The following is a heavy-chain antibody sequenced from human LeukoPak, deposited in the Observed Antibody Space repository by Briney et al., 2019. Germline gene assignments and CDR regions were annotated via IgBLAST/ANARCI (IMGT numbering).Heavy chain of an antibody. CDR2: INWNGGST. Sequence: GGSLRLSCAASGFTFDDYGMSWVRQAPGKGLEWVSGINWNGGSTGYADSVKGRFTISRDNAKNSLYLQMNSLRAEDTALYYCAGVGIAAAGTHYYYYYYMYGGGKGTTVTVSS. V-gene: IGHV3-20*04. CDR3: AGVGIAAAGTHYYYYYYMYG. D-gene: IGHD6-13*01. J-gene: IGHJ6*03. CDR1: GFTFDDYG.